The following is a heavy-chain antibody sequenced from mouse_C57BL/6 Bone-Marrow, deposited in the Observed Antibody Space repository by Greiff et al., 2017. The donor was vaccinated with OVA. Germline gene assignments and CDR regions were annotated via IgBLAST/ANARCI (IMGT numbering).Heavy chain of an antibody. CDR2: ISSGGDYI. CDR3: TRFSSDGYYFDY. Sequence: EVQLVESGAGLVKPGGSLKLSCAASGFTFSSYAMSWVRQTPEKRLEWVAYISSGGDYIYYADTVKGRFTISRDNARNTLYLQMSSLKSEDTAMYYCTRFSSDGYYFDYWGQGTTLTVSS. J-gene: IGHJ2*01. V-gene: IGHV5-9-1*02. D-gene: IGHD2-3*01. CDR1: GFTFSSYA.